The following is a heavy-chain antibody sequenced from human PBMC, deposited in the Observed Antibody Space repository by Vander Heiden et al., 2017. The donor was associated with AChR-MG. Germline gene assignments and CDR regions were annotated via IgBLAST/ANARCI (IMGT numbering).Heavy chain of an antibody. D-gene: IGHD2-15*01. J-gene: IGHJ4*02. V-gene: IGHV3-49*03. Sequence: EVQLVASGGGWVQPGRSRRLPCTAAGCTFGDCALSWSRQGPGKWLEWVGFIRSKAYGGTTEYAASVKGRFTISRDDSKSIAYLQMNSLKTEDTAVYYCTRVRSCSGGSCYLETDSFDYWGQGTLVTVSS. CDR3: TRVRSCSGGSCYLETDSFDY. CDR1: GCTFGDCA. CDR2: IRSKAYGGTT.